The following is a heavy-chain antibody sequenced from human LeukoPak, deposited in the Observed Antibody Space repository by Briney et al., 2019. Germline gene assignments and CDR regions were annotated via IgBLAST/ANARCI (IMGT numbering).Heavy chain of an antibody. CDR2: ISSTGST. D-gene: IGHD2-15*01. CDR1: GGSISGYY. CDR3: ARGGPPSSGRIASFDP. V-gene: IGHV4-59*01. J-gene: IGHJ5*02. Sequence: SETLSLFCTVSGGSISGYYWSWFRQSPGKGPEYIGSISSTGSTDYNPSLKSRVSMSMDTSKKHFSLTLRSVTAADTAVYYCARGGPPSSGRIASFDPWGQGTLVTVSS.